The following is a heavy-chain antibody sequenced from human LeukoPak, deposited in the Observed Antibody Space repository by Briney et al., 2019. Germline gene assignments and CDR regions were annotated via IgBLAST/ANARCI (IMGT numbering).Heavy chain of an antibody. CDR2: ISGSGGST. J-gene: IGHJ3*02. D-gene: IGHD1-26*01. CDR3: AKGSYGAFDI. CDR1: GFTFSSYA. V-gene: IGHV3-23*01. Sequence: GSLRLSCAASGFTFSSYAMSWVRQAPGKGLEWISAISGSGGSTYYADSMKGRFTISRDNSKNTLYLKMNSLRAEDTAVYYCAKGSYGAFDIWGQGTMVTVSS.